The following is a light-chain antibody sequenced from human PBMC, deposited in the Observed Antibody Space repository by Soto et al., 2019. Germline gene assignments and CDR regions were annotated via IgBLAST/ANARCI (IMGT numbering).Light chain of an antibody. J-gene: IGLJ1*01. CDR2: EVS. Sequence: QSALTQPPSVSGSPGQSDTISCSGTSSDVGSYNHVSWYQQAPGTAPKLMIYEVSNRPSGVPDRFSGSKSGNTASLTISGLQPEDEADYYCYSFTTSDTYVFGTGTKLTVL. CDR1: SSDVGSYNH. CDR3: YSFTTSDTYV. V-gene: IGLV2-18*02.